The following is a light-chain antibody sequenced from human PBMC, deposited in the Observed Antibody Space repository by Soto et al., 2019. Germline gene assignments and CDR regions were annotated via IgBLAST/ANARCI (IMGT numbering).Light chain of an antibody. J-gene: IGKJ5*01. Sequence: PGERASLSCGASQSITSSFLAWYQQKPGQAPRLLIYGASSRATGIPDRFSGTGSETDFTLTINRLEPEDFAVYYCQQRRSWPPTITFGQGTRLEIK. CDR3: QQRRSWPPTIT. CDR1: QSITSSF. CDR2: GAS. V-gene: IGKV3D-20*02.